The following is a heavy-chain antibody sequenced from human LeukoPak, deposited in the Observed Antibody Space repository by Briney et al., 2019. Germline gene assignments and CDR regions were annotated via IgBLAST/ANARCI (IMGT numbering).Heavy chain of an antibody. CDR3: ARGPLGGAYFDFLTARFKYNFYGMDV. V-gene: IGHV4-34*01. CDR2: INDSGST. D-gene: IGHD3-9*01. Sequence: PSETLSLTCAGYGGSFSGYYWSWIRQPPGKGLEGIGEINDSGSTNYNPSLKSRVTISVDTSKNQFSLKLGSVTAADTAVYYCARGPLGGAYFDFLTARFKYNFYGMDVWGQGTTVTVSS. CDR1: GGSFSGYY. J-gene: IGHJ6*02.